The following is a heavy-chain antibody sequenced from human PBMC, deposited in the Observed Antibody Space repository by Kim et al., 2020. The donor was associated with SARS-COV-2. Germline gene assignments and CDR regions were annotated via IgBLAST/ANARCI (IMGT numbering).Heavy chain of an antibody. Sequence: GGSLRLSCAASGFTFSSYAMHWVRQAPGKGLEWVAVIWYDGSNKYYADSVKGRFTISRDNSKNTLYLQMSSLRAEDTAVYYCAKLPQNDYGDYFVSLGHNFAYWGQGTLVSVSS. J-gene: IGHJ4*02. D-gene: IGHD4-17*01. CDR3: AKLPQNDYGDYFVSLGHNFAY. CDR2: IWYDGSNK. V-gene: IGHV3-33*06. CDR1: GFTFSSYA.